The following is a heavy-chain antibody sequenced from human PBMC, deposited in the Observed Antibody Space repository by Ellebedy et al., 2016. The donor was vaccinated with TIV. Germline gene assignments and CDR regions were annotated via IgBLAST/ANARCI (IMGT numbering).Heavy chain of an antibody. Sequence: AASVKVSCKASGGTLRSYAISWVRQAPGQGLEWLGGIIPIFNAANYAREFQGRVTITADESTSTGYMELSSLRSEDTAVYYCASLPNSYGFPFDFWGQGTLVTVSS. V-gene: IGHV1-69*13. J-gene: IGHJ4*02. CDR3: ASLPNSYGFPFDF. D-gene: IGHD5-18*01. CDR1: GGTLRSYA. CDR2: IIPIFNAA.